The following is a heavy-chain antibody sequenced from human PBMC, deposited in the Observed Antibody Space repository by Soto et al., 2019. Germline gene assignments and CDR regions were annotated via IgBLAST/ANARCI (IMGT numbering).Heavy chain of an antibody. CDR3: ATRLDHYSTGGSCYRTFDY. V-gene: IGHV1-24*01. D-gene: IGHD2-15*01. Sequence: ASVKVSCKVSGYTLTELSMHWVRQAPGKGLEWMGGFDPEDGETIYAQKFQGRVTMTEDTSTDTVYMELSSLRSEDTAVYYCATRLDHYSTGGSCYRTFDYWGQGPLVTVSS. CDR2: FDPEDGET. J-gene: IGHJ4*02. CDR1: GYTLTELS.